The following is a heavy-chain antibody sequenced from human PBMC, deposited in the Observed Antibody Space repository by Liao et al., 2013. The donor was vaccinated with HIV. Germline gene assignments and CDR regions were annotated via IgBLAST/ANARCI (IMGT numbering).Heavy chain of an antibody. CDR1: GGSFSGYY. CDR2: INHSGRT. D-gene: IGHD1-26*01. V-gene: IGHV4-34*01. CDR3: AREGGSYPFDY. J-gene: IGHJ4*02. Sequence: QVQLQQWGAGLLKPSETLSLTCAVYGGSFSGYYWSWIRQSPGKGLEWIGEINHSGRTNYNPSLKSRVTVSVDTSKNQFSLKLSSVTAADTAVYYCAREGGSYPFDYWGQGTLVTVSS.